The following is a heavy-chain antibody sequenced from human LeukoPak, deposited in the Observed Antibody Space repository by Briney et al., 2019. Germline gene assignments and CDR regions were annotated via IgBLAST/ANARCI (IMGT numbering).Heavy chain of an antibody. Sequence: TSETLSLTCTVSGGSISSYYWSWIRQPPGKGLEWIGYIYYSGSTNYNPSLKSRVTISVDTSKNHFSLKLSSVTAADTAVYYRARVWIAYSGYDSLGYFDYWGQGTLVTVSS. CDR3: ARVWIAYSGYDSLGYFDY. J-gene: IGHJ4*02. V-gene: IGHV4-59*01. D-gene: IGHD5-12*01. CDR2: IYYSGST. CDR1: GGSISSYY.